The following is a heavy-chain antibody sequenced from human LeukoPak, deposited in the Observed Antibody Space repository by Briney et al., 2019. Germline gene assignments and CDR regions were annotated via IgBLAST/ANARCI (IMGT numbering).Heavy chain of an antibody. V-gene: IGHV3-30*03. CDR1: GSTFSSYG. CDR2: ISYDGSNK. CDR3: ARGTVWRLGSYGLDV. J-gene: IGHJ6*02. Sequence: PGGSLRLSCAASGSTFSSYGMHWVRQAPGKGLEWVAVISYDGSNKYYADSVKGRFTISRDNSKNTVYLQMNALRAEDSAVYYCARGTVWRLGSYGLDVWGQGTTVTVSS. D-gene: IGHD3-16*01.